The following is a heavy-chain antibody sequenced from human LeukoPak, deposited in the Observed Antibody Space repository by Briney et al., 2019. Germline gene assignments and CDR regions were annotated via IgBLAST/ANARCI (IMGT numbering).Heavy chain of an antibody. CDR1: GFTFSSYT. J-gene: IGHJ4*02. CDR3: VKDKWIDH. V-gene: IGHV3-64D*09. Sequence: PGGSLRLSCAASGFTFSSYTMHWVRQAPGKGLEYVSSININGGRTYYADSVKGRFTISRDNSKNMVYLQMSSLRAEDTAVYYCVKDKWIDHWGQGTLVTVSS. CDR2: ININGGRT. D-gene: IGHD2-8*01.